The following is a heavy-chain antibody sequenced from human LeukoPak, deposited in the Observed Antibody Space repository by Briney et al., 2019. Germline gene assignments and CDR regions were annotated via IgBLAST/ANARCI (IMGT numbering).Heavy chain of an antibody. J-gene: IGHJ4*02. CDR2: MNPNSGNT. CDR1: GYTFTSYD. Sequence: ASVKVSCKASGYTFTSYDINWVRQATGPGPEWMGWMNPNSGNTGYEQKFQGRATMTRNTSISTAYMELSSLRSEDTAVYYCARGSREMLSGSSIYDYWGQGTLVTVSS. V-gene: IGHV1-8*01. D-gene: IGHD1-26*01. CDR3: ARGSREMLSGSSIYDY.